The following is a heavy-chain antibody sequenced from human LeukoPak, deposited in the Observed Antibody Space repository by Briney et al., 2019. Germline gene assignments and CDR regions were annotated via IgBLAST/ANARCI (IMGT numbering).Heavy chain of an antibody. CDR2: VYYSGST. D-gene: IGHD3-10*01. J-gene: IGHJ3*02. Sequence: SETLSLTCTVSGGSISSYYWSWIRQPPGKGLEWIGYVYYSGSTNYNPSLKSRVTISVDTSKNQFSLNLSSVTAADTAVYYCVRTSVGYDAFDIWGQGTMVTVSS. V-gene: IGHV4-59*01. CDR3: VRTSVGYDAFDI. CDR1: GGSISSYY.